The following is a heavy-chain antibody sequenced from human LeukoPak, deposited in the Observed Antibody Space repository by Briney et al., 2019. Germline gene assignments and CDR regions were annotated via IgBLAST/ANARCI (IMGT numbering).Heavy chain of an antibody. CDR1: GFTFSSYA. D-gene: IGHD4-23*01. Sequence: PGGSLRLSCVASGFTFSSYAMSWVRQAPGKGLEWVSAISGSGGSTYYADSVKGRFTISRDNSKNTLYLQMNRLRAEDTAVYYCAKDLPHYGGNSDWFDPWGQGTLVTVSS. CDR2: ISGSGGST. CDR3: AKDLPHYGGNSDWFDP. J-gene: IGHJ5*02. V-gene: IGHV3-23*01.